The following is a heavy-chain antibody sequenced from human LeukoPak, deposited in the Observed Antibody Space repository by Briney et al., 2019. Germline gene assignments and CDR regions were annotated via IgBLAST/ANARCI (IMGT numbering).Heavy chain of an antibody. D-gene: IGHD2-2*01. CDR3: ARVSPPGCSSTSCYPLFAY. Sequence: ASVTVSCKASGYTFTSYGISWVRQAPGQGLEGMGWISAYNGNTNYAQRLQGRVTMTTDTSTSTASMALRSLRSDATAVYSCARVSPPGCSSTSCYPLFAYWGQGTLVTVSS. J-gene: IGHJ4*02. V-gene: IGHV1-18*01. CDR1: GYTFTSYG. CDR2: ISAYNGNT.